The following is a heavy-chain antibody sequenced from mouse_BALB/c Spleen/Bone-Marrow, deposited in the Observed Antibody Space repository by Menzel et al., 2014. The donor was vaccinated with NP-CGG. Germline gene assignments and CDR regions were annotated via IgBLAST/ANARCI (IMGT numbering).Heavy chain of an antibody. D-gene: IGHD1-2*01. CDR3: ALTTATPFAY. Sequence: QVQLQQSGAELAKPGASVKMSYKASGYTFTVYWIHWVKQRPGQGLEWIGYINPSTAYTEYNQKFKDKATLTADKSSTTAYMQLSSLTSEDSAVYYCALTTATPFAYWGQGTLATVS. CDR1: GYTFTVYW. CDR2: INPSTAYT. V-gene: IGHV1-7*01. J-gene: IGHJ3*01.